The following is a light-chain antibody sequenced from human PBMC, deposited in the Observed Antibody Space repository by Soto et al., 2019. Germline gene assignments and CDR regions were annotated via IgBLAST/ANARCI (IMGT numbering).Light chain of an antibody. V-gene: IGKV3-15*01. CDR3: QQYNTWPPRYT. CDR2: GAS. CDR1: QSVGSY. J-gene: IGKJ2*01. Sequence: EIVMTQSPATLSVSPGGRATLSCRASQSVGSYLAWYQQRPGQPPRLLFYGASTRATGIPARFSGSGSGTEFSLNISSLQSEDFAVYYCQQYNTWPPRYTFGQGTKLEIK.